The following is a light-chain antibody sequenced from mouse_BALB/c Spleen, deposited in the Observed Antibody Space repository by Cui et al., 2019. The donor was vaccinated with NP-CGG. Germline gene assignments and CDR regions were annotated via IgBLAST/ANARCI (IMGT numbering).Light chain of an antibody. Sequence: QIVLTQSPAIMSASPGEKVTMTCSASSSVSYMYWYQQKPGSSPRLLIYDTSNLASGVPVRFSGSGSGTSYSLPISRMEAEDAATYYCQQWSSYPRTFGGGTKLEIK. V-gene: IGKV4-55*01. CDR3: QQWSSYPRT. CDR1: SSVSY. CDR2: DTS. J-gene: IGKJ1*01.